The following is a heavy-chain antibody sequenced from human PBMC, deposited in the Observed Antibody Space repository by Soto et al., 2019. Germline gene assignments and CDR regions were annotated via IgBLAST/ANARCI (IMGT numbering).Heavy chain of an antibody. CDR3: ASMIGDFDY. Sequence: EVQLVESGGGLVQPGGSLRLSCVASGFTFSDHYMDWVRQAPGKGLEWVGRTRNKANSYTTEYAASVNGRFTISGDDSENPLYLHLNSLKTEDTAVYYCASMIGDFDYWGQGTLVTVSS. J-gene: IGHJ4*02. CDR2: TRNKANSYTT. V-gene: IGHV3-72*01. CDR1: GFTFSDHY. D-gene: IGHD3-22*01.